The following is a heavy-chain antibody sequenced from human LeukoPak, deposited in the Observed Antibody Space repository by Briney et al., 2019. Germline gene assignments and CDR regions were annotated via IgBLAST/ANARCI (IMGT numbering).Heavy chain of an antibody. Sequence: SVKVSCKASGGTFSSYAISWVRQAPGQGLEWMGRIIPTFGIANYAQKFQGRVTITADKSTSTAYMELSSLRSEDTAVYYCASDGVDYYDSSGSSQFDYWGQGTLVTVSS. CDR3: ASDGVDYYDSSGSSQFDY. CDR1: GGTFSSYA. J-gene: IGHJ4*02. D-gene: IGHD3-22*01. CDR2: IIPTFGIA. V-gene: IGHV1-69*04.